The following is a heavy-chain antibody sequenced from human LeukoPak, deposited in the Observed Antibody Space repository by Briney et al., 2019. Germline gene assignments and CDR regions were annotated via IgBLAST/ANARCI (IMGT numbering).Heavy chain of an antibody. CDR2: ISSSGSTI. D-gene: IGHD6-19*01. Sequence: GGSLRLSCAASGFTFSSYEMNWVRQAPGKGLEWVSYISSSGSTIYYADSVKGRFTISRDNAKNSLYLQMNSLRAEDTAVYYCARGSGSGWDFDYWGQGTLVTVSS. CDR3: ARGSGSGWDFDY. CDR1: GFTFSSYE. V-gene: IGHV3-48*03. J-gene: IGHJ4*02.